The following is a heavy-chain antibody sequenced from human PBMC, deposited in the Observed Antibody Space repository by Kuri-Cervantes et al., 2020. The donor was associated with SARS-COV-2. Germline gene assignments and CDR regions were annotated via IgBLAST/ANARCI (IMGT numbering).Heavy chain of an antibody. V-gene: IGHV1-69*05. J-gene: IGHJ6*02. CDR2: IIPIFGTA. D-gene: IGHD6-19*01. Sequence: SVKVSCKASGGTLSSYAISWVRQAPGQGLEWMGGIIPIFGTANYAQKFQGRVTMTTDTSTSTAYMELRSLRSDDTAVYYCARDRGSSGWSWVYYYYGMDVWGQGTTVTVSS. CDR3: ARDRGSSGWSWVYYYYGMDV. CDR1: GGTLSSYA.